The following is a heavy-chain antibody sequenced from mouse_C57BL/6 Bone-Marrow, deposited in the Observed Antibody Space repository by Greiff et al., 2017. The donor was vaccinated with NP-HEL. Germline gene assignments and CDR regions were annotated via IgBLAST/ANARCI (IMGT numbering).Heavy chain of an antibody. CDR3: ARGRIYYYGSIGYFDV. J-gene: IGHJ1*03. CDR1: GYTFTSYW. V-gene: IGHV1-64*01. CDR2: IHPNSGST. D-gene: IGHD1-1*01. Sequence: QLQQPGAELVKPGASVKLSCKASGYTFTSYWMHWVKQRPGQGLEWIGMIHPNSGSTNYNEKFKSKATLTVDKSSSTAYMQLSSLTSEDSAVYYCARGRIYYYGSIGYFDVWGTGTTVTVSS.